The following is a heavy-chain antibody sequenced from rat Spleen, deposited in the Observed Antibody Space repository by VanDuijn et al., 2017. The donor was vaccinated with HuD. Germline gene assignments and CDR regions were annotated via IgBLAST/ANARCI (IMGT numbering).Heavy chain of an antibody. CDR2: ISPSGVT. V-gene: IGHV5-31*01. Sequence: EVQLVESGGGLVQPGRSLKVSCVASGFTFNNYWMTWIRQAPGKGLEWVASISPSGVTYYRDSVKGRFTVSRENAKSTLYFLMDSLRSEDTATYYCVRQDTSGYSNWFAYWGQGALVTVSS. CDR1: GFTFNNYW. CDR3: VRQDTSGYSNWFAY. D-gene: IGHD4-3*01. J-gene: IGHJ3*01.